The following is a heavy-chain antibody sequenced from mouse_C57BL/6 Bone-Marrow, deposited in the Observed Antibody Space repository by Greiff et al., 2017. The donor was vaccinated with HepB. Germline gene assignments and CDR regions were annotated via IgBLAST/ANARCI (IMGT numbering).Heavy chain of an antibody. V-gene: IGHV1-18*01. CDR1: GYTFTDYN. D-gene: IGHD1-1*01. CDR3: ARYPYYYGSSYVDAMDY. J-gene: IGHJ4*01. Sequence: VQLQQSGPELVKPGASVKIPCKASGYTFTDYNMDWVKQSHGKSLEWIGDINPNNGGTIYNQKFKGKATLTVDKSSSTAYMELRSLTSEDTAVYYCARYPYYYGSSYVDAMDYWGQGTSVTVSS. CDR2: INPNNGGT.